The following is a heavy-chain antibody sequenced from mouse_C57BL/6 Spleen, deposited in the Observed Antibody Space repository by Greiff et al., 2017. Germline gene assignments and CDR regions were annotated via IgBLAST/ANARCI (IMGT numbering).Heavy chain of an antibody. D-gene: IGHD1-1*01. V-gene: IGHV1-78*01. CDR3: ATNYYGSSYEADY. CDR2: IYPRDGST. CDR1: GYTFTDHT. Sequence: VQLQESDAELVKPGASVKISCKVSGYTFTDHTIHWMKQRPEQGLEWIGYIYPRDGSTKYNEKFKGKATLTADKSSSTAYMQLNSLTSEDSAVYFCATNYYGSSYEADYWGQGTTLTVSS. J-gene: IGHJ2*01.